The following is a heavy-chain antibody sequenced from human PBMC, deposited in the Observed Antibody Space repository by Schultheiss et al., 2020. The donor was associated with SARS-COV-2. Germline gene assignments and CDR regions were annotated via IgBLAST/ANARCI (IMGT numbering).Heavy chain of an antibody. Sequence: SETLSLTCTVSGGSISSYYWSWIRQPAGKGLEWIGRIYTSGSTNYNPSLKSRVTISVDKSKNQFSLKLSSVTAADTAVYYCARGRVVVDWFDPWGQGTLVTVSS. J-gene: IGHJ5*02. D-gene: IGHD2-2*01. CDR1: GGSISSYY. CDR2: IYTSGST. CDR3: ARGRVVVDWFDP. V-gene: IGHV4-4*07.